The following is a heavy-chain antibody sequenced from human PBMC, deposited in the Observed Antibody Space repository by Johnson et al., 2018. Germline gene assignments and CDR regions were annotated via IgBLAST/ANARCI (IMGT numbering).Heavy chain of an antibody. V-gene: IGHV3-7*01. Sequence: VQLVESGGGLVQPGGSLRLSCAASGFTFSFYWMSWVRQAPGKGLEWVANIRLDGSEKYYVDSVKGRFSISRDNAKDSLYLQMNSLRPEDTAVYYCACERDAFDIWGQGTMVTV. CDR2: IRLDGSEK. CDR3: ACERDAFDI. CDR1: GFTFSFYW. J-gene: IGHJ3*02.